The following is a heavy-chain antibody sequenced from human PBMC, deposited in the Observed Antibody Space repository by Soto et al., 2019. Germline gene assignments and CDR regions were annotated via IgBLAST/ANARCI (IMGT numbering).Heavy chain of an antibody. Sequence: ASVKVSCKASGGTFSSYAMSWVRQAPGQGLEWMGGIIPIFGTANYAQKFQGRVTITADESTSTAYMELSSLRSEDTAVYYCASATTPWDIVLLPAAMSFYYYGMDVWGQGTTVTVSS. CDR3: ASATTPWDIVLLPAAMSFYYYGMDV. V-gene: IGHV1-69*13. J-gene: IGHJ6*02. CDR2: IIPIFGTA. CDR1: GGTFSSYA. D-gene: IGHD2-2*01.